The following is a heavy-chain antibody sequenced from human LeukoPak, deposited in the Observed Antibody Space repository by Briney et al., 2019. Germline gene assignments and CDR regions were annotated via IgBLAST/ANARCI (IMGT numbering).Heavy chain of an antibody. Sequence: PGGSLRLSCAASGFTFSSYAMHWVRQAPGKGLEWVAVILYDGSNKYYADSVKGRFTISRDNSKNTLYLQMNSLRAEDTAVYYCARDRVVARFDYWGQGTLVTVSS. D-gene: IGHD3-22*01. CDR2: ILYDGSNK. CDR1: GFTFSSYA. J-gene: IGHJ4*02. CDR3: ARDRVVARFDY. V-gene: IGHV3-30*04.